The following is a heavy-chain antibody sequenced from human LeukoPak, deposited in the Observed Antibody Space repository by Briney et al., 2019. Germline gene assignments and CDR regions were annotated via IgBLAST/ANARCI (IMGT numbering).Heavy chain of an antibody. D-gene: IGHD3-9*01. J-gene: IGHJ4*02. CDR1: GFSFSTFG. V-gene: IGHV3-48*01. CDR3: ARMSTGYYDDY. Sequence: GGSLRLSCVASGFSFSTFGMNWVRQAPGKGLEWVSYISNSSYTIYYADSVKGRFTVSRDDAKSSLYLQMNSLRAEDTAHYYCARMSTGYYDDYWGQGTLVTVSS. CDR2: ISNSSYTI.